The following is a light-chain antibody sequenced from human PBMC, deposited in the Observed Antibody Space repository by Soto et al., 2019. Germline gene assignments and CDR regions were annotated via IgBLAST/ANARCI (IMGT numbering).Light chain of an antibody. V-gene: IGLV2-14*01. CDR1: SSDVGGYNY. J-gene: IGLJ1*01. CDR3: SSYTSSSTRV. CDR2: DVS. Sequence: QSALTQPASVSGSPGQSIAISCTGTSSDVGGYNYVSWYQQHPGKAPKLMIYDVSNRLSGVSNRFSGSKSGNTASLTISGLQADDEADYYCSSYTSSSTRVFGTGTKVTVL.